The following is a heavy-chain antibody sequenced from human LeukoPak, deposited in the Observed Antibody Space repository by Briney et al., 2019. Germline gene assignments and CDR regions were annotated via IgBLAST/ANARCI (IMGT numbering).Heavy chain of an antibody. Sequence: GEALKISCKGSGYSFTSYWIGWVRQMPGEGLEWMGIIYPGDSDTRYSPSFQGQVTISADKSISTAYLQWSSLKASDTARYYCARLWIRDYYFDYWGQGTLVTVSS. V-gene: IGHV5-51*01. CDR1: GYSFTSYW. J-gene: IGHJ4*02. CDR2: IYPGDSDT. D-gene: IGHD2-21*02. CDR3: ARLWIRDYYFDY.